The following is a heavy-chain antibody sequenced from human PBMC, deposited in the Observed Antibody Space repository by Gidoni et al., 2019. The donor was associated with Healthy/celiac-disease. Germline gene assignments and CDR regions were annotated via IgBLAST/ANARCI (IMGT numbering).Heavy chain of an antibody. D-gene: IGHD3-22*01. CDR3: ARAPSLYDSSGYYFFDY. Sequence: QVQLQESGPGLVKPSETLSLTCTVSGGSISSYYWSWIRQPPGKGLEWIGYIYYSGTTNYSPSLKSRVTISVDTSKNQFSLKLSSVTAADTAVYYCARAPSLYDSSGYYFFDYWGQGTLVTVSS. CDR2: IYYSGTT. CDR1: GGSISSYY. J-gene: IGHJ4*02. V-gene: IGHV4-59*01.